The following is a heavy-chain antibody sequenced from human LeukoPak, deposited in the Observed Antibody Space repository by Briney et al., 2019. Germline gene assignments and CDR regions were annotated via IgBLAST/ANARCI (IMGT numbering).Heavy chain of an antibody. V-gene: IGHV3-48*01. D-gene: IGHD6-13*01. Sequence: PGGSLRLSCAASGFTFSSYSMNWVRQAPGKGLEWVSYISSSSSTIYYADSVKGRFTISRDNAKNSLYLQMNSLGAEDTAVYYCARDVLLIGSSCFDYWGQGTLVTVSS. CDR3: ARDVLLIGSSCFDY. J-gene: IGHJ4*02. CDR2: ISSSSSTI. CDR1: GFTFSSYS.